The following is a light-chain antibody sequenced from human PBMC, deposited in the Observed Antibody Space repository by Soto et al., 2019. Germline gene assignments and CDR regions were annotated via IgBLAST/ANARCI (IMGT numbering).Light chain of an antibody. Sequence: DIQMTQSPSSLSASVGDRVTITCRASQNINNYLNWYKQRPGEAPKVLIYTASGLQSGVPSRFSGGGSWTDFTLTIRNLQPEDFASYYCQQTYSMPLTLGGGTKEEIK. CDR1: QNINNY. J-gene: IGKJ4*01. CDR2: TAS. V-gene: IGKV1-39*01. CDR3: QQTYSMPLT.